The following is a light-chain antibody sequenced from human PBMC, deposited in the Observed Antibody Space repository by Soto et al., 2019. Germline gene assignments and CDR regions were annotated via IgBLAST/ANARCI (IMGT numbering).Light chain of an antibody. V-gene: IGKV1-39*01. Sequence: DIQMTQSPSSLSASVGDRVTITCRASQSISSYLNWYQQKPGIAPKLLIYAASSLQSGVPSRFSGSGSGTDFTLTISSLQPEYFATYYCQQSYSTPPFTFGPGTKVDIK. CDR1: QSISSY. CDR3: QQSYSTPPFT. CDR2: AAS. J-gene: IGKJ3*01.